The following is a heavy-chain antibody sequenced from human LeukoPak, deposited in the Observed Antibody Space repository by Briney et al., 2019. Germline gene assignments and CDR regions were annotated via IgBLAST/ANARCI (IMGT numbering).Heavy chain of an antibody. V-gene: IGHV5-51*01. CDR2: IYPGDSET. D-gene: IGHD6-13*01. CDR1: GYIFSNYW. Sequence: GESLKISCQASGYIFSNYWIGWVRQMPGKGLEWMAIIYPGDSETKYSPSFQGQVTISVDKSISTTYLQWSSVKASDTAMYYCARLLRNIAAAVYYFDYWGQGTLVTVSS. CDR3: ARLLRNIAAAVYYFDY. J-gene: IGHJ4*02.